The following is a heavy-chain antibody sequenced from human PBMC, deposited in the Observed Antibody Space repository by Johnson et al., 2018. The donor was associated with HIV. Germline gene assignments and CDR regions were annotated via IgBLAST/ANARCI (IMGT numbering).Heavy chain of an antibody. CDR1: GFTFDDYG. CDR3: TTDLELAGLWFGELWDDAFDI. Sequence: VQLVESGGGVVRPGGSLRLSCAASGFTFDDYGMSWVRQAPGKGLEWVSGISWNSRSIGYADSVKGRFTISRDNAKNSLYLQMNSLRAEDTAVYYCTTDLELAGLWFGELWDDAFDIWGQGTMLTVSS. J-gene: IGHJ3*02. V-gene: IGHV3-20*04. CDR2: ISWNSRSI. D-gene: IGHD3-10*01.